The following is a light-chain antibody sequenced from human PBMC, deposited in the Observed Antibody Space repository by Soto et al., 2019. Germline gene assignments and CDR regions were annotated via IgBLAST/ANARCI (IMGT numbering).Light chain of an antibody. V-gene: IGKV3-20*01. J-gene: IGKJ3*01. CDR2: GAS. CDR3: QQFRDSRFT. Sequence: EIVLTQSPGTLSLSPGQRATLSCRASQSISCSSLAWYQQRPGQAPRLLIYGASSRATGVPDRFSGSGSGTDFTLTISRLEPEDFAVYYCQQFRDSRFTFGPGTKVDIK. CDR1: QSISCSS.